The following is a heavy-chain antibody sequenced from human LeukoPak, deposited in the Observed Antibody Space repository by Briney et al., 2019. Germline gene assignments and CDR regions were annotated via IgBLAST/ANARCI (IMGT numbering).Heavy chain of an antibody. CDR2: ISSSSSYI. V-gene: IGHV3-21*01. D-gene: IGHD2-21*02. J-gene: IGHJ1*01. CDR3: ATCSGGDCYSILRYFQH. Sequence: PGGSLRLSCAASGFTFSSYSMNWVRQAPGKGLEWVSSISSSSSYIYYADSVKGRFTISRDNAKNSPYLQMNSLGAEDTAVYYCATCSGGDCYSILRYFQHWGQGTLVTVSS. CDR1: GFTFSSYS.